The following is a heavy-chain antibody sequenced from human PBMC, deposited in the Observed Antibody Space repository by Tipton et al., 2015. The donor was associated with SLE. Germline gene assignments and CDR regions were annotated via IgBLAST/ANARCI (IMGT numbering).Heavy chain of an antibody. V-gene: IGHV4-59*11. D-gene: IGHD3-22*01. CDR2: LSYSGST. CDR1: SGSISSHS. J-gene: IGHJ5*02. Sequence: TLSLTCTVSSGSISSHSWTWIRRTPGKGLEWIGYLSYSGSTKYNPSLKSRVTISVDTSENQLSLKLTSVTAADTAVYYCARGSYDYDSRGSYASWGQGTLVIVSS. CDR3: ARGSYDYDSRGSYAS.